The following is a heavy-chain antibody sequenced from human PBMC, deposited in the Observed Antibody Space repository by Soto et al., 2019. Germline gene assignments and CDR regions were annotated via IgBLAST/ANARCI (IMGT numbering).Heavy chain of an antibody. CDR2: ISYDGSNK. CDR1: GFTFSSYA. D-gene: IGHD3-10*01. J-gene: IGHJ6*02. CDR3: ASQITMVRGVINRYYYYGMDV. Sequence: PGGSLRLSCAASGFTFSSYAMHWVRQAPGKGLEWVAVISYDGSNKYYADSVKGRFTISRDNSKNTLYLQMNSLRAEDTAVYYCASQITMVRGVINRYYYYGMDVWGQGTTVTV. V-gene: IGHV3-30-3*01.